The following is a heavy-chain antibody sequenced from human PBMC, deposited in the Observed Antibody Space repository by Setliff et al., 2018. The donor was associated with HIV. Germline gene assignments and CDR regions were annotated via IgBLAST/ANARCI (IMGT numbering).Heavy chain of an antibody. CDR2: IRHSGYT. Sequence: SETLSLTCNVSGGSIGSYHWAWIRQSPGKGLEYIGNIRHSGYTNYNPSLKSRLNMSVDTSNYQISLKLTAVTAADTAVYYCAKGSSWQYYYYYYMDVWGKGTTVTVSS. V-gene: IGHV4-59*01. CDR3: AKGSSWQYYYYYYMDV. D-gene: IGHD6-13*01. CDR1: GGSIGSYH. J-gene: IGHJ6*03.